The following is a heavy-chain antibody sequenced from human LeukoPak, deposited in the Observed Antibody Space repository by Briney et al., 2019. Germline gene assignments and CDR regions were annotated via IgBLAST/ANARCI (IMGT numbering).Heavy chain of an antibody. CDR2: ISGSSSNT. Sequence: GASVKVSCKAYGYTFMSHGISWVRQAPGQGLEWMGWISGSSSNTNYVQRLQGRVTMTTDTSTTTAYMELRSLRSDDTAVYYCARATGTWGHDGFDIWGQGTMVTVSS. V-gene: IGHV1-18*01. J-gene: IGHJ3*02. CDR1: GYTFMSHG. CDR3: ARATGTWGHDGFDI. D-gene: IGHD3-16*01.